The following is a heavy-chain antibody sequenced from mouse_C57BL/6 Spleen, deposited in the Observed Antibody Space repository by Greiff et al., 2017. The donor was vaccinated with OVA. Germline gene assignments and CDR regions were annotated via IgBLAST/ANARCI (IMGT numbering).Heavy chain of an antibody. V-gene: IGHV1-42*01. J-gene: IGHJ4*01. D-gene: IGHD3-3*01. CDR1: GYSFTGYY. Sequence: EVQLQQSGPELVKPGASVKISCKASGYSFTGYYMNWVKQSPEKSLEWIGEINPSTGGTTYNQKFKAKATLTVDKSSSTAYMQLKSLTSEDSAVYYCARSGPLYAMDYWGQGTSVTVSS. CDR3: ARSGPLYAMDY. CDR2: INPSTGGT.